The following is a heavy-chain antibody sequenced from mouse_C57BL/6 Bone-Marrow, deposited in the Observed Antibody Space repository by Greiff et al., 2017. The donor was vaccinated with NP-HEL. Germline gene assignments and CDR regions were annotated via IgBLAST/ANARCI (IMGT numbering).Heavy chain of an antibody. CDR3: AKRALDDYDEGPFDY. V-gene: IGHV3-6*01. J-gene: IGHJ2*01. D-gene: IGHD2-4*01. CDR1: GYSITSGYY. Sequence: ESGPGLVKPSQSLSLTCSVTGYSITSGYYWNWIRQFPGNKLEWMGYISYDGSNNYNPSLKNRISITRDTSKNQFFLKLNSVTTEDTATYYCAKRALDDYDEGPFDYWGQGTTLTVSS. CDR2: ISYDGSN.